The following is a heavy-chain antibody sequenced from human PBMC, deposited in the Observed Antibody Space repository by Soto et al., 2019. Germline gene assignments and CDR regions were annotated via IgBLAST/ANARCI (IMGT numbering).Heavy chain of an antibody. CDR3: VRNTAEAGTWGSHFHTNWFDP. V-gene: IGHV1-8*01. Sequence: GASVKVSCKASGYTFTNYDINWVRQATGQGLEWMGWMNPNSGTTGYAQKFQGRVTMTRDTSISTAYMELSSLRSEDTAVYYCVRNTAEAGTWGSHFHTNWFDPWGQGTLVTVSS. CDR1: GYTFTNYD. CDR2: MNPNSGTT. J-gene: IGHJ5*02. D-gene: IGHD6-19*01.